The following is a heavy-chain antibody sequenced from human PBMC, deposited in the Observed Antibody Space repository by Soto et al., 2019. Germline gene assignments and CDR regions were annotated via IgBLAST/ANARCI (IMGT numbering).Heavy chain of an antibody. D-gene: IGHD3-22*01. Sequence: ASVKVSCKASGYTFTSYGISWVRQAPGQGLEWMGWISAYNGNTNYAQKPQGRVTMTTDTSTSTAYMELRSLRSDDTAVYYCARDNYDSSGYYSDAFDIWGQGTMVTVSS. V-gene: IGHV1-18*04. J-gene: IGHJ3*02. CDR2: ISAYNGNT. CDR1: GYTFTSYG. CDR3: ARDNYDSSGYYSDAFDI.